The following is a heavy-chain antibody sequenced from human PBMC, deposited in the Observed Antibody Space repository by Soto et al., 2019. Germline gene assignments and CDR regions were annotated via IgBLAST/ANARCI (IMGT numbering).Heavy chain of an antibody. J-gene: IGHJ4*02. D-gene: IGHD1-26*01. Sequence: QVQLVQSGAEVKKPGASVKVSCKASGYTFTSYAMHWVRQAPGQRLEWMGWINAGNGNTKYSQNFQGRVTVTRDTSASTANMELSSLRSEDTAVYYSASGVGSGLSDYWGQGTLVTISS. CDR2: INAGNGNT. CDR1: GYTFTSYA. CDR3: ASGVGSGLSDY. V-gene: IGHV1-3*01.